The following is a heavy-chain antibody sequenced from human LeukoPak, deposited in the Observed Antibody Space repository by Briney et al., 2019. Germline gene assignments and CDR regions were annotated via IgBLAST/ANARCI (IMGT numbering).Heavy chain of an antibody. J-gene: IGHJ6*03. CDR3: ARHLYRYYYMDV. Sequence: SETLSLTCTVSGGSISSSSYSWGWIRQHPGRGLEWVGSIDYSGSTSYNPSLKSRVAISVEASKNQFSLKLSSVTAADTTVYYCARHLYRYYYMDVWGKGTTVTVSS. V-gene: IGHV4-39*01. D-gene: IGHD1-26*01. CDR1: GGSISSSSYS. CDR2: IDYSGST.